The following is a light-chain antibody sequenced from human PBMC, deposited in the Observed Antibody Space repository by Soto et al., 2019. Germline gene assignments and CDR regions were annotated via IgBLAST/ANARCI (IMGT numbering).Light chain of an antibody. CDR3: QQRSNWPT. J-gene: IGKJ4*01. Sequence: IVVRQSLATRSLCPGERDTLSCRASQSVSSYLAWYQQKPGQAPRLLIYDASNRATGIPARFSGSGSGTDFTLPICSLEPEDFAVYYCQQRSNWPTFGGGTKVDIK. V-gene: IGKV3-11*01. CDR2: DAS. CDR1: QSVSSY.